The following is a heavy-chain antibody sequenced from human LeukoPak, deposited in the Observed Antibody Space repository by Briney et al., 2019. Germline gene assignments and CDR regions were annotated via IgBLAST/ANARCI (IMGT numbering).Heavy chain of an antibody. CDR3: ARAPGGSYSFYMDV. CDR1: GYTFTGYY. V-gene: IGHV1-2*02. CDR2: INPNSGGP. D-gene: IGHD1-26*01. Sequence: ASVKVSCKASGYTFTGYYIHWVRQAPGQGLEWMGWINPNSGGPNYAQKFQGRVTMTRHTSINTAYMELSGLRSDDTAVYFCARAPGGSYSFYMDVWGKGTTVTVSS. J-gene: IGHJ6*03.